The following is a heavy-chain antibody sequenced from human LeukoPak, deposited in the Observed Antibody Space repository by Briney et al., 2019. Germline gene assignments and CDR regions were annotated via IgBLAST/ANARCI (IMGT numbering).Heavy chain of an antibody. V-gene: IGHV3-48*03. CDR3: ARVGSGWFGELPD. Sequence: GGSLRLSCAASGFTFSSYEMNWVRQAPGKGLEWVSYISSSGSTIYYADSVKGRFTISRDNAKNSLYLQMNSLRAEDTAVYYCARVGSGWFGELPDWGQGTLVTVSS. J-gene: IGHJ4*02. CDR2: ISSSGSTI. CDR1: GFTFSSYE. D-gene: IGHD3-10*01.